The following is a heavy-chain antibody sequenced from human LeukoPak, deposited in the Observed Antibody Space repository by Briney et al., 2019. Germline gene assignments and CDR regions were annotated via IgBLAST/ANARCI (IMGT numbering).Heavy chain of an antibody. V-gene: IGHV3-7*01. CDR1: GFTFSSYW. CDR3: ARGHLRGYSYGLQY. Sequence: SGGSLRLSCASSGFTFSSYWMTWVRQAPGKGLEWVANIKQDGSEKYYVDSVKGRFTISRDNAKNSLYLQMNSLRAEDTAVYYCARGHLRGYSYGLQYWGQGTLVTVSS. CDR2: IKQDGSEK. D-gene: IGHD5-18*01. J-gene: IGHJ4*02.